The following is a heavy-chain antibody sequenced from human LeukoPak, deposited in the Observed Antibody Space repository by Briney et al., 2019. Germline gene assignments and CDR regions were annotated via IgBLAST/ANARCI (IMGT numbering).Heavy chain of an antibody. CDR2: IYTSGST. CDR1: GGSISSYY. V-gene: IGHV4-4*07. J-gene: IGHJ5*02. D-gene: IGHD3-3*01. Sequence: SETLSLTCTVSGGSISSYYWSWIRQPAGKGLEWIGRIYTSGSTNYNPSLKSRVIMSVDTSKNQFSLKLSSVTAADTAVYYCAREGITIFGVVHPFDPWGQGTLVTVSS. CDR3: AREGITIFGVVHPFDP.